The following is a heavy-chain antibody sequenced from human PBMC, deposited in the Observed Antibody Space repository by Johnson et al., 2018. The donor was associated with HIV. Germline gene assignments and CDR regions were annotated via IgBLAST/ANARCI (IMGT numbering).Heavy chain of an antibody. CDR3: AREYSSGYPDAFDI. J-gene: IGHJ3*02. Sequence: QMQLVESGGGLVKPGGSLRLSCAASGFTFSDYYMSWIRQAPGKGLEWVSYISSSGSTIYYADSVKGRFTIYRDNAKNSLYLQMNSLRAEDTAVYYCAREYSSGYPDAFDIWGQGTMVTVSS. CDR1: GFTFSDYY. V-gene: IGHV3-11*04. CDR2: ISSSGSTI. D-gene: IGHD3-22*01.